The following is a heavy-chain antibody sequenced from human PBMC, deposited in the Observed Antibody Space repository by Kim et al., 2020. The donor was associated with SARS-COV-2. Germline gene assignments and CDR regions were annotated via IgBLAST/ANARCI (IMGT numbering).Heavy chain of an antibody. J-gene: IGHJ4*02. CDR1: GGSVSSSAYY. CDR2: IYYSGST. CDR3: ARHRAASYLFTY. Sequence: SETLSLTCTVSGGSVSSSAYYWGWIRQSPGKVLEWIGSIYYSGSTYYNPSLKSRASISVDTSKNQFSLKLSSVTAADTAVYYCARHRAASYLFTYWGQGTLVTVSS. D-gene: IGHD2-15*01. V-gene: IGHV4-39*01.